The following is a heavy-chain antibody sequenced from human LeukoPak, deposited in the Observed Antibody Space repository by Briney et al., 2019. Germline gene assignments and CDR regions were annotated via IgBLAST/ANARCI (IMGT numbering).Heavy chain of an antibody. CDR3: ARSTCSSTSCYEALDY. V-gene: IGHV3-21*01. J-gene: IGHJ4*02. CDR1: GFSFSGYS. Sequence: GGSLRLSCAASGFSFSGYSMNWVRQAPGKGLEWVSSISSSSSYIYYADSVKGRFTISRDNAKNSLYLQMNSLRAEDTAVYYCARSTCSSTSCYEALDYWGQGTLVTVSS. D-gene: IGHD2-2*01. CDR2: ISSSSSYI.